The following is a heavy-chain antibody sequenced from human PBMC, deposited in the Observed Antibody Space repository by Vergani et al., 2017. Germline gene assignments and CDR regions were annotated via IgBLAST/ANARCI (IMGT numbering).Heavy chain of an antibody. CDR1: GSTFRSNT. Sequence: QVQLVQSGAEVKKPGSSVKVSCQASGSTFRSNTISWVRQVPGQGLEWMGRIIPVLGKTKYAQDFQGRLTITADTSTSTAYMELTSLRSQDTAVYYCARDPRGYGGDPEDYYYGMDVWGQGTTVTVSS. V-gene: IGHV1-69*09. CDR2: IIPVLGKT. J-gene: IGHJ6*02. CDR3: ARDPRGYGGDPEDYYYGMDV. D-gene: IGHD2-21*02.